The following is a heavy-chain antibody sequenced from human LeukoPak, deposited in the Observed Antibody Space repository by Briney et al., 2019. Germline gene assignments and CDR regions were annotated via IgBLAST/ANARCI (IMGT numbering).Heavy chain of an antibody. J-gene: IGHJ4*02. D-gene: IGHD6-13*01. CDR3: ARDTPGPIAAAGTDQGDY. V-gene: IGHV3-21*01. CDR1: GFTFSSYS. Sequence: GSLRLSCAASGFTFSSYSMNWVRQAPGKGLEWVSSISSSSSYIYYADSVKGRFTISRDNAKNSLYLQMNSLRAEDTAVYYCARDTPGPIAAAGTDQGDYWGQGTLVTVSS. CDR2: ISSSSSYI.